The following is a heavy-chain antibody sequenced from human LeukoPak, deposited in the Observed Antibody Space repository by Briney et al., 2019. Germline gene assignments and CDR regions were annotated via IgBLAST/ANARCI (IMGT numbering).Heavy chain of an antibody. Sequence: PSETLSLTCTVSGGSINSYYWRWIRQPPGKGLEWIGYIYYSGSTNYNPSLKSRVTISRDTSKNQFSLKLRSVTAADTAVYYCTSGGMVSGDYWGHGTLVTVSS. CDR2: IYYSGST. CDR1: GGSINSYY. D-gene: IGHD2-8*01. CDR3: TSGGMVSGDY. V-gene: IGHV4-59*01. J-gene: IGHJ4*01.